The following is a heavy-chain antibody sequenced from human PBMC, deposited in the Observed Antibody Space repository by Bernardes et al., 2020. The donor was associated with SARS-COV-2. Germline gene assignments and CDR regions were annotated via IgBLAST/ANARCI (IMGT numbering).Heavy chain of an antibody. CDR2: IYYSGST. Sequence: SETLSLTCTVSGGSISSYYWSWIRQPPGKGLEWIGYIYYSGSTNYNPSLKSRVTISVDTSKNQFSLKLSSVTAADTAVYYCARSRTIRFLEWLTYFDYWGQGTLVTVSS. CDR1: GGSISSYY. CDR3: ARSRTIRFLEWLTYFDY. J-gene: IGHJ4*02. D-gene: IGHD3-3*01. V-gene: IGHV4-59*08.